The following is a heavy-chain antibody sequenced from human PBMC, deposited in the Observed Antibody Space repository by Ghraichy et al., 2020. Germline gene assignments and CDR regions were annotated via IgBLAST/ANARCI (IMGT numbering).Heavy chain of an antibody. CDR3: ASRGLDGHFFDY. CDR2: ISSSSSYI. J-gene: IGHJ4*02. CDR1: GFTFSSYS. V-gene: IGHV3-21*01. D-gene: IGHD3/OR15-3a*01. Sequence: GGSLRLSCAASGFTFSSYSMNWVRQAPGKGLEWVSSISSSSSYIYYADSVKGRFTISRDNAKNSLYLQMNSLRAEDTAVYYCASRGLDGHFFDYWGQGTLVTVSS.